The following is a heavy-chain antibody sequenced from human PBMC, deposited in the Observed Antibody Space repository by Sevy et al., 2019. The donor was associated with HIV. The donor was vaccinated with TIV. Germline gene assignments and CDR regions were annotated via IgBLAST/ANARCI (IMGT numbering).Heavy chain of an antibody. Sequence: GGSLRLSCAASGFTFSDYYMSWIRQAPGKGLEWVSYISSSGSTIYYADSVKARFPISRDNAKNSLYLQMNSLRAEDTAVYYCAREHIAAAGRGAGYFDYWGQGTLVTVSS. V-gene: IGHV3-11*01. J-gene: IGHJ4*02. D-gene: IGHD6-13*01. CDR2: ISSSGSTI. CDR3: AREHIAAAGRGAGYFDY. CDR1: GFTFSDYY.